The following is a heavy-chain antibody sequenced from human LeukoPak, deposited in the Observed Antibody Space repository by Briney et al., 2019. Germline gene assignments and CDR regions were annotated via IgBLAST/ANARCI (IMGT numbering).Heavy chain of an antibody. CDR3: AREKDYYGSGSYYIH. CDR2: IIPIFGTA. Sequence: GSSVKVSCKASGGTFSSYAISWVRQAPGQGLEWMGGIIPIFGTANYAQKFQGRVTITADKSTSTAYMELSSLRSEDTAVYYCAREKDYYGSGSYYIHWGQGTLVTVSS. V-gene: IGHV1-69*06. D-gene: IGHD3-10*01. CDR1: GGTFSSYA. J-gene: IGHJ4*02.